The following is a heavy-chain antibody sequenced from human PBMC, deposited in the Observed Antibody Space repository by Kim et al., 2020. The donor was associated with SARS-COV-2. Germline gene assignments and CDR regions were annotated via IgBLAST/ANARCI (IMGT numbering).Heavy chain of an antibody. V-gene: IGHV4-34*01. J-gene: IGHJ2*01. Sequence: SETLSLTCAVSGRSFSGYYLTWIRQAPGTGLQWIGEITQTGTTNYDASPRGRVTISVTAHEKQFSLVLTSAPAADPAVYYCSRGKRDYFVSGRARSFDL. CDR1: GRSFSGYY. CDR2: ITQTGTT. D-gene: IGHD3-10*01. CDR3: SRGKRDYFVSGRARSFDL.